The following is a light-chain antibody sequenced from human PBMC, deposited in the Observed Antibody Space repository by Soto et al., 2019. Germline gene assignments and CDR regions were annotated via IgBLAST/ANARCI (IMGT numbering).Light chain of an antibody. CDR2: GAS. Sequence: IQLTQSTSSVSASLGDRVTIAGRASQGVRRYLAWFQQRQGKAPKLLIFGASTLQNGVPARFRGEGFWTEFTLTLTRLQPEDFETYYCHQVYTYPRTFGQGTKVDIK. J-gene: IGKJ1*01. CDR3: HQVYTYPRT. V-gene: IGKV1-9*01. CDR1: QGVRRY.